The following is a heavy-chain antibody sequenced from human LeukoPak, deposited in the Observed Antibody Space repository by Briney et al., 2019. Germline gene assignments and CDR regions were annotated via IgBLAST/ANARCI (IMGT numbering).Heavy chain of an antibody. J-gene: IGHJ4*02. V-gene: IGHV3-73*01. CDR3: AKYGGYGTPYFDF. D-gene: IGHD4-17*01. CDR1: GFTFSGSA. Sequence: GGSLRLSCAASGFTFSGSAMHWVRQASGKGLEWVGRIRSKANSYATAYAASVKGRFTISRDDSKNTAYLQMNSLKTEDTAVYYCAKYGGYGTPYFDFWGQGTLVTVSS. CDR2: IRSKANSYAT.